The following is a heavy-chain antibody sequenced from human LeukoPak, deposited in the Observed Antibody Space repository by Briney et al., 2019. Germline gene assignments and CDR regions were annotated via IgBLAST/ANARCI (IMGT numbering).Heavy chain of an antibody. V-gene: IGHV1-8*01. CDR1: GYTFTTYD. Sequence: ASVKVSCKASGYTFTTYDINWVRQATGQGLEWMGWMNPNSGNTGYAQKFQGRVTMTRSTSISTAYMELSSLRSEDTAVYYCARSLGAVAGTFYYYYMDVWGKGTTVTISS. D-gene: IGHD6-19*01. CDR3: ARSLGAVAGTFYYYYMDV. J-gene: IGHJ6*03. CDR2: MNPNSGNT.